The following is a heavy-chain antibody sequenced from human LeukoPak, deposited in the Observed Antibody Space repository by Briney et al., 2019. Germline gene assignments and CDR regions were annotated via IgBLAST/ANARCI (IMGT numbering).Heavy chain of an antibody. CDR2: IIPIFGTA. V-gene: IGHV1-69*13. J-gene: IGHJ4*02. D-gene: IGHD1-14*01. CDR3: ERDTESIFDY. CDR1: GGTFSSYA. Sequence: ASVKVSCKASGGTFSSYAISWVRQAPGQGLEWMGGIIPIFGTANYAQKFQGRVTITADESTSTAYMELSSLRSEDTAVYYCERDTESIFDYWGQGTLVTVSS.